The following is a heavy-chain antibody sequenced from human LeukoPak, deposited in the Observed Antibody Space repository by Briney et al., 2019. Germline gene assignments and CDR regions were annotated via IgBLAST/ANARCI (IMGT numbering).Heavy chain of an antibody. Sequence: GGSLRLSCAASGFTFSSYGMSWVRQAPGKGLEWVSAISGSGGTTYYADSVKGRFTISRDNSKNTLYLQMNSLRAEDTAVYYCAKNVERGAYCSGGSCYPYYYYYMDVWGKGTTVTISS. CDR3: AKNVERGAYCSGGSCYPYYYYYMDV. V-gene: IGHV3-23*01. J-gene: IGHJ6*03. CDR1: GFTFSSYG. D-gene: IGHD2-15*01. CDR2: ISGSGGTT.